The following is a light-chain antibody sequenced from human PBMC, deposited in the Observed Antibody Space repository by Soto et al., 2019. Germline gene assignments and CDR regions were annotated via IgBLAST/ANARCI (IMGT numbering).Light chain of an antibody. CDR1: SSNIGTNT. Sequence: QSVLTQPPSASGTPGQRVAISCSGSSSNIGTNTVNWYQQLPGSAPQLLIYNTNQRPSGVPGRFSGSKSGASASLAISGLQSEDEPDYYSAAWDGSLNVVLFGGGTKLTVL. V-gene: IGLV1-44*01. J-gene: IGLJ2*01. CDR3: AAWDGSLNVVL. CDR2: NTN.